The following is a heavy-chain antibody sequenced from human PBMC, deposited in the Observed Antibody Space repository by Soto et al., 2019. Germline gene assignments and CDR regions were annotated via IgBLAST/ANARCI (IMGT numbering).Heavy chain of an antibody. CDR2: LSGNGVAT. D-gene: IGHD1-1*01. V-gene: IGHV3-23*01. CDR1: GFTFSSYW. Sequence: PGGSLRLSCAASGFTFSSYWMSWVRQAPGKGLEWVSSLSGNGVATYYADSVKGRFTISIDNTKNTLYLQMNSMRAEDTAVYYCADVGKCGRERDRVDHWGQGTLVTVSS. J-gene: IGHJ5*02. CDR3: ADVGKCGRERDRVDH.